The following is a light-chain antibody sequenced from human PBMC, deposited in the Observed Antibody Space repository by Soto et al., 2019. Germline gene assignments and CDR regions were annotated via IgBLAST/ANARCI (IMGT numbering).Light chain of an antibody. Sequence: IHMTQSASSLSASVGDRVIIVCRASQRISTYLAWYQQKPGEAPKLLIYAASTLYGGVPSRFSGSGSGTDFALTITSLQAEDFAAYYCQQLRMYPSTFGGGTKVDIK. CDR2: AAS. CDR3: QQLRMYPST. CDR1: QRISTY. J-gene: IGKJ4*01. V-gene: IGKV1-9*01.